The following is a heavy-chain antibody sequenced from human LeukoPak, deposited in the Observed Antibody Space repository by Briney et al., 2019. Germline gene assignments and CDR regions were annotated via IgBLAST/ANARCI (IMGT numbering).Heavy chain of an antibody. V-gene: IGHV3-73*01. CDR3: TRGGYYDFWSFRDYYYMDV. CDR1: GFTFSGSA. J-gene: IGHJ6*03. CDR2: ISSKANSYAT. Sequence: TGGSLRLSCAASGFTFSGSAMHWVRQASGKGLEWVGRISSKANSYATAYAASVKGRFTISRDDSKNTAYLQVNSLKTEDTAVYYCTRGGYYDFWSFRDYYYMDVWGKGTTVAVSS. D-gene: IGHD3-3*01.